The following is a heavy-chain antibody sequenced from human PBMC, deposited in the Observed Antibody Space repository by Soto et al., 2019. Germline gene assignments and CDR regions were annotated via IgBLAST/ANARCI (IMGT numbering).Heavy chain of an antibody. J-gene: IGHJ5*02. CDR1: GFTFSSYG. CDR3: ARDQRAYYYDSSGYYDWFDP. V-gene: IGHV3-33*01. Sequence: GSLRLSCAASGFTFSSYGMHWVRQAPGKGLEWVAVIWYDGSNKYYADSVKGRFTISRDNSKNTLYLQMNSLRAEDTAVYYCARDQRAYYYDSSGYYDWFDPWGQGTLVTVSS. D-gene: IGHD3-22*01. CDR2: IWYDGSNK.